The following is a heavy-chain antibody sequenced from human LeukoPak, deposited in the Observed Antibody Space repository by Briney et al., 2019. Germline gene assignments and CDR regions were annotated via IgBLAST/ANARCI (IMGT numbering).Heavy chain of an antibody. CDR2: INPNSGGT. CDR3: AKAPFCSGGSCYKTFDY. Sequence: ASVKVSCKASGYTFTGYYMHWVRQAPGQGLEWMGWINPNSGGTNYAQKFQGRVTMTRDTSISTAYMELSRLRPDDTAVYYCAKAPFCSGGSCYKTFDYWGQGTLVTVSS. J-gene: IGHJ4*02. D-gene: IGHD2-15*01. CDR1: GYTFTGYY. V-gene: IGHV1-2*02.